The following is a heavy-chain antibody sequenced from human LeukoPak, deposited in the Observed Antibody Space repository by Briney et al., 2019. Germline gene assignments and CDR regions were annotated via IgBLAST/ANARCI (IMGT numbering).Heavy chain of an antibody. CDR3: ARDHRAPYSSGWFFDY. Sequence: SETLSLTCTVSGGSISSYYWSWIRQPPGKGLEWIGYIYYSGSTNYNPSLKSRVTISVDRSKNQFSLKLSSVTAADTAVYYCARDHRAPYSSGWFFDYWGQGTLVTVSS. CDR1: GGSISSYY. V-gene: IGHV4-59*12. J-gene: IGHJ4*02. D-gene: IGHD6-19*01. CDR2: IYYSGST.